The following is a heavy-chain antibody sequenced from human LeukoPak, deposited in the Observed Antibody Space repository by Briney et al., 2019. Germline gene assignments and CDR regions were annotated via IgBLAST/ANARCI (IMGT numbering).Heavy chain of an antibody. D-gene: IGHD3-16*02. CDR2: ISWNSGKI. J-gene: IGHJ4*02. V-gene: IGHV3-9*01. CDR1: GFTFDDYA. Sequence: GGSLRLSCAASGFTFDDYAMHWVRQAPGKGLEWVSGISWNSGKIDYADSVKGRFTISRDNAKNSLYLQMNSLRAEDTAVYYCARERGYDYVWGSYRYDFDYWGQGTLVTVSS. CDR3: ARERGYDYVWGSYRYDFDY.